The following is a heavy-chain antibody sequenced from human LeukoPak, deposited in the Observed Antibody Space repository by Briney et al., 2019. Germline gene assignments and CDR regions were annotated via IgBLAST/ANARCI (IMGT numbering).Heavy chain of an antibody. V-gene: IGHV1-2*06. CDR3: ARGKGLMAARPEYYYYMDV. CDR1: GYTFTGYY. J-gene: IGHJ6*03. CDR2: INPNSGGT. Sequence: ASVKVSCKASGYTFTGYYMHWVRQAPGQGLEWMGRINPNSGGTNYAQKFQGRVTMTRDTSISTAYMELSRLRSDDTAVYYCARGKGLMAARPEYYYYMDVWGKGTTVTVSS. D-gene: IGHD6-6*01.